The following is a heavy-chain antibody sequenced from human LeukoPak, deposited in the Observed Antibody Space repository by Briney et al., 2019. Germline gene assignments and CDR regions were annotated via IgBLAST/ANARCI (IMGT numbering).Heavy chain of an antibody. J-gene: IGHJ4*02. CDR2: IYYSGST. Sequence: SXXLSLTCTVSGGSISSSSYYWGGIRQPPGKGLEWIGSIYYSGSTYYNPSIKRRFTRSVETSKNKCSRKLSSVTAAATAVYYCARHQTYDYLTHFDYWGQGTLVTVSS. CDR1: GGSISSSSYY. CDR3: ARHQTYDYLTHFDY. V-gene: IGHV4-39*01. D-gene: IGHD4-11*01.